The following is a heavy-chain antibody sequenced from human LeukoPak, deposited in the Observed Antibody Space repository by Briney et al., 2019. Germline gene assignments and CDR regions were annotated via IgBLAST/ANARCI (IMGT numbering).Heavy chain of an antibody. Sequence: PSETLSLTCTVSGGSISSYYWSWIRQPPGKGLEWIGYIYYSGSTNYNPSLKSRVIISVDTSKNQFSLKLSSVTAADTAVYYCARGPYDSSGYYYFDYWGQGTLVTVSS. CDR2: IYYSGST. CDR3: ARGPYDSSGYYYFDY. CDR1: GGSISSYY. J-gene: IGHJ4*02. D-gene: IGHD3-22*01. V-gene: IGHV4-59*01.